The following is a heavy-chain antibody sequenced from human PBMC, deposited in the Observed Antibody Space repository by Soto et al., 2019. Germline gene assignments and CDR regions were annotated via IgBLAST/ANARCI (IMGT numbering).Heavy chain of an antibody. Sequence: GGSLRLSCAASGFTFISFGMHWVRQAPGKGLEWVAVISYDGTEEKYADSVKGRFTISRDNSKNTLYLQMNSLRAEDTAVYYCAREKQPAENWFDPWGQGTLVTVSS. V-gene: IGHV3-33*08. D-gene: IGHD6-13*01. CDR2: ISYDGTEE. J-gene: IGHJ5*02. CDR3: AREKQPAENWFDP. CDR1: GFTFISFG.